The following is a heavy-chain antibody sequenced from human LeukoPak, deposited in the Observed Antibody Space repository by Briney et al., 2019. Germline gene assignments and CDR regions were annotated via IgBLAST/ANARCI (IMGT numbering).Heavy chain of an antibody. CDR3: ASRDDFCSGYYFDI. CDR1: GFTVSTNY. J-gene: IGHJ3*02. CDR2: LYSGGST. V-gene: IGHV3-66*02. D-gene: IGHD3-3*01. Sequence: GGSLRLSCVASGFTVSTNYMSWVRQAPGKGLEWVSLLYSGGSTYYADSVKGRFTISRDNSKNTLYLQMNSLRPEDTAVYYCASRDDFCSGYYFDIWGQRTMVTVSS.